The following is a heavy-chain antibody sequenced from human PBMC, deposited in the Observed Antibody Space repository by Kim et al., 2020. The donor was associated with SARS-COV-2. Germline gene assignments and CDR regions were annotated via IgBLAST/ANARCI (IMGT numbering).Heavy chain of an antibody. D-gene: IGHD6-13*01. Sequence: GGSLRLSCAASGFTFSSYGMHWVRQAPGKGLEWVAVISYDGSNKYYADSVKGRFTISRDNSKNTLYLQMNSLRAEDTAVYYCAKEEISDSSSWFGEGYY. CDR1: GFTFSSYG. V-gene: IGHV3-30*18. CDR3: AKEEISDSSSWFGEGYY. CDR2: ISYDGSNK. J-gene: IGHJ6*01.